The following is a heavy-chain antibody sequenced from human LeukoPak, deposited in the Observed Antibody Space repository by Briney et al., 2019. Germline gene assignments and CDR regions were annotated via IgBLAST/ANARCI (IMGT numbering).Heavy chain of an antibody. CDR2: IYSGGST. CDR1: GFTVSSNY. CDR3: AKDMKWELLEILLDY. Sequence: HPGGSLRLSCAASGFTVSSNYMSWVRQAPGKGLEWVSVIYSGGSTYYADSVKGRFTISRDNAKNSLYLQMDSLRAEDTALYYCAKDMKWELLEILLDYWGQGTLVTVSS. J-gene: IGHJ4*02. D-gene: IGHD1-26*01. V-gene: IGHV3-53*05.